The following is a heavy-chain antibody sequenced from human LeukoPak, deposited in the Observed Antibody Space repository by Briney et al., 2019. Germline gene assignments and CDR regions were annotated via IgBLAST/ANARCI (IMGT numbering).Heavy chain of an antibody. CDR3: AKGYSEYTSSWFEY. J-gene: IGHJ4*02. CDR2: ISGSGGRDST. CDR1: GFTFSRIA. D-gene: IGHD6-13*01. Sequence: PGGALTLSCAASGFTFSRIAMSWVRQAPGKGLEWVSGISGSGGRDSTYYADSVKGRLTIYREKSKNPVYLEMNSLRAEDTAVYYCAKGYSEYTSSWFEYWGQGTLVTVSS. V-gene: IGHV3-23*01.